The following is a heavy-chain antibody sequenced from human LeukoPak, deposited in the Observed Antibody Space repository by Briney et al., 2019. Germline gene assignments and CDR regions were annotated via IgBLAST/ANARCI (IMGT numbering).Heavy chain of an antibody. J-gene: IGHJ6*03. Sequence: PSETLSLTCTVSGGSISSGGYYWSWIRQHPGKGLEWIGYIYYSGSTYYNRSLKSRVTISVDTSKNQFSLKLSSVTAADTAVYYCAREVYDFWSGYYRVYYYYYMDVWGKGTTVTVSS. V-gene: IGHV4-31*03. CDR3: AREVYDFWSGYYRVYYYYYMDV. CDR1: GGSISSGGYY. CDR2: IYYSGST. D-gene: IGHD3-3*01.